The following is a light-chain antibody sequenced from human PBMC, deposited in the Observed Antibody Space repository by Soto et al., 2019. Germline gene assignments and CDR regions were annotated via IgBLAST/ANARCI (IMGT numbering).Light chain of an antibody. CDR3: QQYDNSPLT. V-gene: IGKV3-20*01. Sequence: EIVLTQSPGTLSLSPGERATLSCRASQSVNSNYLAWYQQKPGQGPRILIYGASSRATGIPHRFSGSGSGTDFTLTISRLEPEDFAVYYCQQYDNSPLTFGQGTKVEIK. CDR2: GAS. CDR1: QSVNSNY. J-gene: IGKJ1*01.